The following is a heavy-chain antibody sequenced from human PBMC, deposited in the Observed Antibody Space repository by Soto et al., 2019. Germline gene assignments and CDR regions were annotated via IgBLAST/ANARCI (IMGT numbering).Heavy chain of an antibody. Sequence: SETLSLTCTVSGGSISSGGYYWRWIRQHPGKGLEWIGYIYYSGSTYYNPSLKSRVTISVDTSKNQFSLKLSSVTAADTAVYYCARYEQLEGWFDPWGQGTLVTVSS. D-gene: IGHD6-6*01. J-gene: IGHJ5*02. CDR3: ARYEQLEGWFDP. CDR1: GGSISSGGYY. CDR2: IYYSGST. V-gene: IGHV4-31*03.